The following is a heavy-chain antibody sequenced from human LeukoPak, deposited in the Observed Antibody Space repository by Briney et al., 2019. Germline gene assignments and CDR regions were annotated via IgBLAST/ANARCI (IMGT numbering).Heavy chain of an antibody. D-gene: IGHD6-19*01. CDR1: GGSISSYY. CDR3: ARGGWYPESFQH. V-gene: IGHV4-59*01. Sequence: KASETLSLTCTVSGGSISSYYWNWIRHPPGKGLEWIGYIYYSGSTNYNPSLKSRVTISVDTSKNQFSLKLSSVTAADTAVYYCARGGWYPESFQHWGQGALVTVSS. J-gene: IGHJ1*01. CDR2: IYYSGST.